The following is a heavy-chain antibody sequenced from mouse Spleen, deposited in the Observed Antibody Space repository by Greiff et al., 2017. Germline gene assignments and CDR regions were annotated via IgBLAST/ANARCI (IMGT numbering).Heavy chain of an antibody. J-gene: IGHJ2*01. V-gene: IGHV1-64*01. Sequence: VQLQQPGAELVKPGALVKLSCKASGYTFTSYWMHWVKQRPGQGLEWIGMIHPNSGSTNYNEKFKSKATLTVDKSSSTAYMQLSSLTSEDSAVYYCARRGGSTYFDYWGQGTTLTVSS. CDR1: GYTFTSYW. CDR2: IHPNSGST. CDR3: ARRGGSTYFDY. D-gene: IGHD1-1*01.